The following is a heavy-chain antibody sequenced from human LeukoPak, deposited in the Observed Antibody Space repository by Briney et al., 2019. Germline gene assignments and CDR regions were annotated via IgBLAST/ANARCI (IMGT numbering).Heavy chain of an antibody. CDR1: GGSISSYY. J-gene: IGHJ4*02. D-gene: IGHD3-22*01. CDR2: IYYSGNT. CDR3: ARGPHYYYDSSGYYDY. Sequence: SETLSLTCTVSGGSISSYYWSWIRQPPGKGLEWIGYIYYSGNTNSNPSLKSRVTISVDTSKNLFSLKLSSVTAADTAVYYCARGPHYYYDSSGYYDYWGQGTLVTVSS. V-gene: IGHV4-59*12.